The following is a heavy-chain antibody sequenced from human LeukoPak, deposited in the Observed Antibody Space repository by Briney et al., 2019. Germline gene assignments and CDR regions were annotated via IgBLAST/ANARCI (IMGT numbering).Heavy chain of an antibody. CDR3: ARSLLDYGDYGPGH. CDR1: GGSFSGYY. Sequence: PSETLSLTCAVYGGSFSGYYWSWIRQPPGKGLEWIGEINHSGSTNYNPSLKSRVTISVDTSKNQFSLKLSSVTAADTAVYYCARSLLDYGDYGPGHWGQGTLVTVSS. D-gene: IGHD4-17*01. J-gene: IGHJ4*02. V-gene: IGHV4-34*01. CDR2: INHSGST.